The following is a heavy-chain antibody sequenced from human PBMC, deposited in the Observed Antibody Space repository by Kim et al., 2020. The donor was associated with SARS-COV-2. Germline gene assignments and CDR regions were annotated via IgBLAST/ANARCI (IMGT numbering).Heavy chain of an antibody. V-gene: IGHV4-34*01. CDR3: ARGVPGY. CDR2: INDSGST. J-gene: IGHJ4*02. Sequence: SETLSLTCAVNGGSFSGYQWSWIRQSPGKGLEWIGQINDSGSTNYNPSLKSRVAMSVDTSKNQFSLKLTSVTAADTAVYYCARGVPGYWGQGTLVTVSS. CDR1: GGSFSGYQ.